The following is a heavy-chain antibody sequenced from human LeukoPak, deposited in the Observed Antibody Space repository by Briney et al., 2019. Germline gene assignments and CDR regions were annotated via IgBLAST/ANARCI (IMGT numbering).Heavy chain of an antibody. CDR2: IRYDGSNK. CDR1: VFTLTSYG. Sequence: GRSLRLSCAASVFTLTSYGMHGVRGAPGRGLGWVAFIRYDGSNKYYADSVKGRFTISRDNSKNTLYLQMNSLRAEDTAVYYCAKATRGPSYSSSWYAVNWFDPWGQGTLVTVSS. J-gene: IGHJ5*02. V-gene: IGHV3-30*02. CDR3: AKATRGPSYSSSWYAVNWFDP. D-gene: IGHD6-13*01.